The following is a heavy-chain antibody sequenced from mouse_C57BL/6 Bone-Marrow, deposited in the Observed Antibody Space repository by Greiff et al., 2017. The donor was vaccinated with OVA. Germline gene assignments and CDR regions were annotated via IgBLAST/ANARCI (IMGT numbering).Heavy chain of an antibody. V-gene: IGHV1-12*01. CDR1: GYTFTSYN. CDR3: ARGKHLIITTVSYYAMDY. J-gene: IGHJ4*01. D-gene: IGHD1-1*01. CDR2: IYPGNGDT. Sequence: LQQSGAELVRPGASVKMSCKASGYTFTSYNMHWVKQTPRQGLEWIGAIYPGNGDTSYNQKFKGKATLTVDKSSSTAYMQLSSLTSEDSAVYFCARGKHLIITTVSYYAMDYWGQGTSVTVSS.